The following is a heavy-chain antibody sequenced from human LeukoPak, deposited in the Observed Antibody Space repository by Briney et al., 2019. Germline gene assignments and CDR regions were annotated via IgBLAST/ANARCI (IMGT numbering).Heavy chain of an antibody. CDR3: AKLATSDTGETY. J-gene: IGHJ4*02. CDR2: IIPIFGTA. D-gene: IGHD3-16*01. CDR1: GGTFSSYA. Sequence: ASVKVSCKASGGTFSSYAISWVRQAPGQGLGWMGGIIPIFGTANYAQKFQGRVTITADESTSTAYMELSSLRSEDTAIYYCAKLATSDTGETYWGQGTLVTVSS. V-gene: IGHV1-69*13.